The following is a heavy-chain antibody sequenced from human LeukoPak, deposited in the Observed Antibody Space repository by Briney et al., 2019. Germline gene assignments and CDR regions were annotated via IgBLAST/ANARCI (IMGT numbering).Heavy chain of an antibody. CDR2: IYYSGST. Sequence: PSETLSLTCTVSGGSISTYYGNWIRQAPGKGLEWIGYIYYSGSTYYNPSLKSRVTISVDTSRNQFSLNLSSVTAADTAVYYCARHYGPWGQGTLVAVSS. J-gene: IGHJ5*02. CDR3: ARHYGP. CDR1: GGSISTYY. D-gene: IGHD4-17*01. V-gene: IGHV4-59*08.